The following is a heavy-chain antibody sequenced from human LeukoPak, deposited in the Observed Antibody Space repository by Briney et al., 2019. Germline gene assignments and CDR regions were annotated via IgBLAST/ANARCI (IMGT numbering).Heavy chain of an antibody. CDR3: AKLGMADAFDI. D-gene: IGHD3-16*01. V-gene: IGHV3-74*01. CDR1: GFTFSSYW. Sequence: GGSLRLSCAASGFTFSSYWMHWVRQAPGKGLVWVSRINIGGSSTSYADSVKGRFTISRDNAKNTLYLQMNSLRAEDTAVYYCAKLGMADAFDIWGQGTMVTVSS. J-gene: IGHJ3*02. CDR2: INIGGSST.